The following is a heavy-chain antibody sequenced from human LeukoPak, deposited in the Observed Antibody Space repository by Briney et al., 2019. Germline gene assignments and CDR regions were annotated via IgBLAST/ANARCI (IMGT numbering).Heavy chain of an antibody. J-gene: IGHJ5*02. CDR3: ASIQGYCSSTSCYTENWSDP. D-gene: IGHD2-2*02. CDR2: ISAYSGST. V-gene: IGHV1-18*01. CDR1: GYNFNNYG. Sequence: GASVNVSCKASGYNFNNYGITWVRQAPGQGLEYMGWISAYSGSTNYAQKLQGRVTMTTDTSTSTAYMELRSLRSDDTAVYYCASIQGYCSSTSCYTENWSDPWGQGTLVTVSS.